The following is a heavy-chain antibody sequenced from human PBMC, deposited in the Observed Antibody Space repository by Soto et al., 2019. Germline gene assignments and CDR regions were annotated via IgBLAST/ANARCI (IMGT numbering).Heavy chain of an antibody. Sequence: GKVSCKAYGYNLTSYLISWVRQAPGQGLEWMGWISAYSGNTNYAQKLQGRVTMTTDTSTSTAYMELRSLRSDDTAVYYCARADYYDSRSDDFDIWGQGTMVTDSS. J-gene: IGHJ3*02. D-gene: IGHD3-22*01. CDR1: GYNLTSYL. CDR3: ARADYYDSRSDDFDI. CDR2: ISAYSGNT. V-gene: IGHV1-18*04.